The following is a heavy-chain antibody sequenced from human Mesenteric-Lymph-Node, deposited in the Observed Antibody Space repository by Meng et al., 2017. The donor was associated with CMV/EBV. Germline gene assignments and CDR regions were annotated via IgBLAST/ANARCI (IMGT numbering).Heavy chain of an antibody. CDR1: GFTVSSNY. Sequence: GESLKISCAASGFTVSSNYMSWVRQAPGKGLEWVSYISSSGSTLYYADSVKGRFTISRDNAKNSLHLQMNSLRAEDTAVYHCGAGAAAAHWGQGTLVTVS. CDR3: GAGAAAAH. J-gene: IGHJ1*01. V-gene: IGHV3-11*04. D-gene: IGHD6-13*01. CDR2: ISSSGSTL.